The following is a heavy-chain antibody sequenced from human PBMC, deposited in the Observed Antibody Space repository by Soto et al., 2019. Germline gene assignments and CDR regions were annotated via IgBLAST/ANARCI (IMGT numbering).Heavy chain of an antibody. J-gene: IGHJ4*02. CDR3: AKSPLYYDILTGYSPQYYFDY. CDR2: ISGSGGST. Sequence: PGGSLRLSCAASGFTFSSYAMSWVRQAPGKGLEWVSAISGSGGSTYYADSVKGRFTISRDNSKNTLYLQMNSLGAEDTAVYYCAKSPLYYDILTGYSPQYYFDYWGQGTLVTVSS. D-gene: IGHD3-9*01. V-gene: IGHV3-23*01. CDR1: GFTFSSYA.